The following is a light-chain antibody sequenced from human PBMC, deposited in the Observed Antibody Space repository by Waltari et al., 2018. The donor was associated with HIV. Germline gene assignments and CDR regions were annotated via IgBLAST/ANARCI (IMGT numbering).Light chain of an antibody. CDR1: NSNLGKNH. CDR3: GTWDDSLGVNWV. V-gene: IGLV1-51*01. Sequence: QSVLTQPPSVSAASGQKVTISCSGSNSNLGKNHVPWYQQFPGTAPKLLIYDNDKRPSGIPDRFSGSKSATSATLGITGLQTGDEADYYCGTWDDSLGVNWVFGGGTKLTVL. J-gene: IGLJ3*02. CDR2: DND.